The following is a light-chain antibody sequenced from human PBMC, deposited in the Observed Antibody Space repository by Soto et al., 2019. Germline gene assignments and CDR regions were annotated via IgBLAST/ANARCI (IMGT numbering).Light chain of an antibody. V-gene: IGKV1-5*01. CDR1: QTVLSW. Sequence: DIQMTQSPSTLSASVGDSVTITCRASQTVLSWLAWYQQIPGKAPKLLIYDASTLESGVTSRFSGSGSGTEFTLTISSLQPDDFATYYCQQYSSYPYTFGQGTKVDIK. J-gene: IGKJ2*01. CDR3: QQYSSYPYT. CDR2: DAS.